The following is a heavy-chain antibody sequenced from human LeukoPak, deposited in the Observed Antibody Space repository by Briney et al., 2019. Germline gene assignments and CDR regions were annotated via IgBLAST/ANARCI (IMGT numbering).Heavy chain of an antibody. Sequence: GGSLRLSRAASGFSFHTHWMSWLRQAPGKGLEWVANINADGSETYYVDSVRGRFTVSRDNADNSLFLQMNSLRAEDTALYYCARDGHSSERDCWGQGTLVTVST. CDR2: INADGSET. D-gene: IGHD5-18*01. CDR3: ARDGHSSERDC. V-gene: IGHV3-7*01. CDR1: GFSFHTHW. J-gene: IGHJ4*02.